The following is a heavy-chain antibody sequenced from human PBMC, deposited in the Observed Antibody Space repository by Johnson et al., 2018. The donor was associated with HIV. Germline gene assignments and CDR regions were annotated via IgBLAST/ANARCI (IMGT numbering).Heavy chain of an antibody. D-gene: IGHD5-24*01. Sequence: QVQLVESGGGVVQPGGSLRLSCAASGFNFSNFGMHWVRQAPGKGLEWVAFIRYDGRNKNYADSVKGRFTISRDNSTNRLYLQMNSLSAEDTAVDYYAKDWDRLLQPPADSFDIRGQGTMVSVSS. CDR3: AKDWDRLLQPPADSFDI. CDR2: IRYDGRNK. J-gene: IGHJ3*02. CDR1: GFNFSNFG. V-gene: IGHV3-30*02.